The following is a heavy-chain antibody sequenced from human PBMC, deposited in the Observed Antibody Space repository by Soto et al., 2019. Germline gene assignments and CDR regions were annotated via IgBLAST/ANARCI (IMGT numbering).Heavy chain of an antibody. CDR2: VNTDETRT. J-gene: IGHJ4*02. D-gene: IGHD6-19*01. CDR1: GFTFSSYW. CDR3: ARVLNGQWYFDY. V-gene: IGHV3-74*01. Sequence: EVQLVESGGGLVQPGGSLRLSCGASGFTFSSYWMHWVRQTPGKGLVWVARVNTDETRTRYADSVKGRFTVSRDNGKDTRYRQMNSRRDEDTAVYYCARVLNGQWYFDYWGQGTQVTVSS.